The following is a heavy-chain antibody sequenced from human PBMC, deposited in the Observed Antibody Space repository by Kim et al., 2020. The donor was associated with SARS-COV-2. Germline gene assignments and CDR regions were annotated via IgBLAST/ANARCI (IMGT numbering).Heavy chain of an antibody. CDR2: MNPNSGNT. Sequence: AAVKVSCKASGYTFTSYDINWVRQATGQGLEWMGWMNPNSGNTGYAQKFQGRVTMTRNTSISTAYMELSSLRSEDTAVYYCARAGYRRSYFDYWGQGTLVTVSS. D-gene: IGHD2-15*01. CDR3: ARAGYRRSYFDY. J-gene: IGHJ4*02. CDR1: GYTFTSYD. V-gene: IGHV1-8*01.